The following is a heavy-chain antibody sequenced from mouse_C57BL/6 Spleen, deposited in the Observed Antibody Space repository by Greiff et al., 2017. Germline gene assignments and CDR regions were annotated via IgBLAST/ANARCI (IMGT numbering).Heavy chain of an antibody. CDR1: GFNIKDYY. D-gene: IGHD2-1*01. V-gene: IGHV14-1*01. Sequence: EVKLQESGAELVRPGASVKLSCTASGFNIKDYYMHWVKQRPEQGLEWIGRIDPEDGDTEYAPKFQGKATMTADTSSNTAYLQLSSLTSEDTAVYYCTSIYYGNYVDYWGQGTTLTVSS. CDR2: IDPEDGDT. CDR3: TSIYYGNYVDY. J-gene: IGHJ2*01.